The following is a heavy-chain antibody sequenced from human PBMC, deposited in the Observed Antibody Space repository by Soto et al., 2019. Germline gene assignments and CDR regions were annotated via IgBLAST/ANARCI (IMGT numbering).Heavy chain of an antibody. V-gene: IGHV3-11*01. CDR3: ARSGTPLIEILDY. CDR2: INPRGETR. CDR1: GFTFSDFY. J-gene: IGHJ4*01. Sequence: QVHRVECGGGLVKPGASLRLSCAASGFTFSDFYMNWVRQAPGQGLEWLLFINPRGETRYISDSIRCRFTFSRDNARSTLYLQMVPLRADDTDVYYCARSGTPLIEILDYWGHGTLVTVSS. D-gene: IGHD1-7*01.